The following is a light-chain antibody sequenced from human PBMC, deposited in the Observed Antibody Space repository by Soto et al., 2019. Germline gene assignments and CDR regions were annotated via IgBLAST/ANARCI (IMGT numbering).Light chain of an antibody. Sequence: DIQMTQSPSSLSASVGDRVTITCRASQSISSYLNLYQQKPGKAPKLLIYAASSLQSGVPSRFSGSGSGTDFTLTISSLQPDDFATYYCQQYNSYSTFGGGTKVDI. V-gene: IGKV1-39*01. CDR1: QSISSY. CDR3: QQYNSYST. CDR2: AAS. J-gene: IGKJ4*01.